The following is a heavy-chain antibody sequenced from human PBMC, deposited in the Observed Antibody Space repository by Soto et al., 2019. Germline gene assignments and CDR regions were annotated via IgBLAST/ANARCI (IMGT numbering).Heavy chain of an antibody. D-gene: IGHD3-16*01. CDR1: GGSTSSSSYY. J-gene: IGHJ4*02. Sequence: QLQLQESGPGLVKPSETLSLTCTVSGGSTSSSSYYWGWIRQPPGKELEWIGAIYHSGSTYYHPSLKSRVTISVDTSKNQFSLRLTSLTAADTAVYFCARQTGGFGYYFDYWGQGTLVTVSS. CDR3: ARQTGGFGYYFDY. CDR2: IYHSGST. V-gene: IGHV4-39*01.